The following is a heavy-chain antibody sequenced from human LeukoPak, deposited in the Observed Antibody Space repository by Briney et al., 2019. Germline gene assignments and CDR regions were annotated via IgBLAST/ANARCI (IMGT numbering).Heavy chain of an antibody. J-gene: IGHJ4*02. CDR1: GFTFSSYA. D-gene: IGHD6-13*01. CDR3: ASPPIAAAGTYSSLGDY. V-gene: IGHV3-30*09. Sequence: GGSLRLSCAASGFTFSSYAMHWVRQAPGKGLEWVAVISYDGSNKYYADSVRGRFAISRDNSKNTLYLQMNSLRAEDTAVYYCASPPIAAAGTYSSLGDYWGQGTLVTVSS. CDR2: ISYDGSNK.